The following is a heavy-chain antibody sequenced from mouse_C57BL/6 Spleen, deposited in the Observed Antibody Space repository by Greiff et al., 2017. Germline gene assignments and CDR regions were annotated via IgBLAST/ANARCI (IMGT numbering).Heavy chain of an antibody. CDR2: ISSGSSTI. D-gene: IGHD1-1*02. CDR3: ARRVGAMDD. V-gene: IGHV5-17*01. Sequence: EVQVVESGGGLVKPGGSLTLSCAASGFTFSDYGMHWVRQAPEKGLEWVAYISSGSSTIYYADTVKGRFTIYRYNAKNTLFLQMTSLRLEDTAMYYCARRVGAMDDWGTGTSVTVSS. J-gene: IGHJ4*01. CDR1: GFTFSDYG.